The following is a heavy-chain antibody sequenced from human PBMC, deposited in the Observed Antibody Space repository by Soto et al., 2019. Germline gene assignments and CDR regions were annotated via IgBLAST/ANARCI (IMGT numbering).Heavy chain of an antibody. CDR2: INPESTTL. CDR1: EITLNIYW. Sequence: DAQLVESGGGLVQPGGSLTLSCIASEITLNIYWMHWIRQAPGKGLVWVSRINPESTTLTYADSVTGRFTISRDSAKNTLYLQMNGLSAEDTAIYYCTKDTFGAWDYWGQGTLVTVSS. CDR3: TKDTFGAWDY. D-gene: IGHD3-10*01. V-gene: IGHV3-74*01. J-gene: IGHJ4*02.